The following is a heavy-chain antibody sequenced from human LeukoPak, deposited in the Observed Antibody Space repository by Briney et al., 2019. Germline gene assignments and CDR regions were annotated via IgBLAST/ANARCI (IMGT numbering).Heavy chain of an antibody. J-gene: IGHJ4*02. V-gene: IGHV3-21*01. Sequence: GGSLRLSCAASGFTFSSYSMNWVRQAPGKGLEWVSSISSSSSYIYYADSVKGRFTISRDNAKNSLYLQMNSLRAEDTAVYYCARHYGSGSQPFDYWGQGTLVTVSS. CDR2: ISSSSSYI. D-gene: IGHD3-10*01. CDR3: ARHYGSGSQPFDY. CDR1: GFTFSSYS.